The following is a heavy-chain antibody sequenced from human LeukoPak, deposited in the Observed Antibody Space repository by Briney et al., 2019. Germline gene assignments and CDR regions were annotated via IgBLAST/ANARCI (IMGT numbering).Heavy chain of an antibody. V-gene: IGHV1-8*03. J-gene: IGHJ3*02. Sequence: ASVKVSCKASGYTFNSYDINGVRQATGQGLEWMGWMNPNSGNTGYAQKFQGRVTITRNTSISTAYMELSSLRSDDTAVYYCARAPRYPSGRYNWRNLGAFDIWGQGTMLTVSS. D-gene: IGHD1-20*01. CDR2: MNPNSGNT. CDR3: ARAPRYPSGRYNWRNLGAFDI. CDR1: GYTFNSYD.